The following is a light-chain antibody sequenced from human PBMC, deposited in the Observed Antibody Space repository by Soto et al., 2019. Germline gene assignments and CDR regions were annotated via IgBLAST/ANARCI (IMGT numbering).Light chain of an antibody. V-gene: IGKV1-5*03. CDR1: QTIINW. CDR3: QQYHTYWWT. J-gene: IGKJ1*01. Sequence: DIHVAHSRSTLSASLVGRVAITCRASQTIINWLAWYQQKPGKAPKLLIYKASTLEGEVPSRFSGSGSETEFTLTINSLQPDDSATYYCQQYHTYWWTFGQGTKVDNK. CDR2: KAS.